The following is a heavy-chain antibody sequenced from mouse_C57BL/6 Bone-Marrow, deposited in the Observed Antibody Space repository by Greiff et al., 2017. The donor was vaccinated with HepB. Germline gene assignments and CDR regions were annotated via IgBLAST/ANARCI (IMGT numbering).Heavy chain of an antibody. CDR3: ARGNYYGSSYRWYFDV. V-gene: IGHV1-85*01. J-gene: IGHJ1*03. D-gene: IGHD1-1*01. CDR2: IYPRDGST. CDR1: GYTFTSYD. Sequence: VQLQQSGPELVKPGASVKLSCKASGYTFTSYDINWVKQRPGQGLEWIGWIYPRDGSTKYNEKFKGKATLTVDTSSSTAYMELHSLTSEDSAVYFCARGNYYGSSYRWYFDVWGTGTTVTVSS.